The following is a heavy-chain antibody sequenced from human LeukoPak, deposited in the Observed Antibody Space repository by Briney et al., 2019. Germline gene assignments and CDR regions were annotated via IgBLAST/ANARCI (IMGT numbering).Heavy chain of an antibody. J-gene: IGHJ4*02. CDR3: ATGRYYYDSSGYYYFDY. V-gene: IGHV1-24*01. Sequence: ASVKVSCKVSGYTLTELSMHWVRQAPGEGLEWMGGFNPEDGETIYAQKFQGRVTMTEDTSTDTAYMELSSLRSEDTAVYYCATGRYYYDSSGYYYFDYWGQGTLVTVSS. CDR2: FNPEDGET. CDR1: GYTLTELS. D-gene: IGHD3-22*01.